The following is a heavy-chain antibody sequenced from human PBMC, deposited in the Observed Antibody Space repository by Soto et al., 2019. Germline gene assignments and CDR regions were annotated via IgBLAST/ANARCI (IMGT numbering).Heavy chain of an antibody. CDR2: ISYDGSNK. Sequence: QVQLVESGGAVVQPGKSLRLSCAASGFTFNTYGMYWVRQAPGKGLEWVAAISYDGSNKYHADSVKGRFNISRDNSKNTLYLQMNSLRVEDTAVYYCAKDIVRYTYGACDDWGQGALVTVSS. D-gene: IGHD5-18*01. J-gene: IGHJ1*01. V-gene: IGHV3-30*18. CDR3: AKDIVRYTYGACDD. CDR1: GFTFNTYG.